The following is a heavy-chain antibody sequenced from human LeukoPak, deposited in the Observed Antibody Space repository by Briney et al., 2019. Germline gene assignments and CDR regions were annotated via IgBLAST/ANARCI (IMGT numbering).Heavy chain of an antibody. CDR3: ARGGVAAKYYFDY. V-gene: IGHV4-59*11. CDR2: IYYSGTT. D-gene: IGHD3-10*01. Sequence: SETLSLTCTVSGGSISPLYWGWIRQPPGKGLELIGYIYYSGTTNYNPSLRSRVTLSVDTSKNQFSLKLSSVTAADTAVYYCARGGVAAKYYFDYWGPRTLVTVSS. J-gene: IGHJ4*02. CDR1: GGSISPLY.